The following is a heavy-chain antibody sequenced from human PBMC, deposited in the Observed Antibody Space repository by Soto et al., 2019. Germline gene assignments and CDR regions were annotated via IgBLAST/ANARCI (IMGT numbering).Heavy chain of an antibody. CDR1: GFTFRRYA. CDR3: ARDLGYYDSSGYFDY. D-gene: IGHD3-22*01. J-gene: IGHJ4*02. Sequence: GGSLRLSCAASGFTFRRYAMEWVRQVPGKGLEWVSYISSSGSIIYYADSVKGRFTISRDNAKNSLYLQMNSLRAEDTAVYYCARDLGYYDSSGYFDYWGQGTRVTVSS. CDR2: ISSSGSII. V-gene: IGHV3-48*01.